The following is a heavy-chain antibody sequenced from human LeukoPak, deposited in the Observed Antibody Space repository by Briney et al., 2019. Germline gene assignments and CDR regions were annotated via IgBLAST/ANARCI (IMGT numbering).Heavy chain of an antibody. J-gene: IGHJ4*02. CDR1: GYTFTSYG. CDR2: ISAYNGNT. CDR3: ARDDLIAVAGTFDY. V-gene: IGHV1-18*01. Sequence: ASVKVSCKASGYTFTSYGISWVRQAPGQGREGMGWISAYNGNTNYVQKLQGRVTMTTDTSTSTAYMELRSLRSDDTAVYYCARDDLIAVAGTFDYWGQGTLVTVSS. D-gene: IGHD6-19*01.